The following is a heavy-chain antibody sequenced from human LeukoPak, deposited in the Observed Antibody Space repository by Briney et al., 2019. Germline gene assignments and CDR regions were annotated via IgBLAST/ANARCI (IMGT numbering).Heavy chain of an antibody. D-gene: IGHD2-2*01. CDR1: GGSFSGYY. Sequence: PSETLSLTCAVYGGSFSGYYWSWIRQPPGKGLEWIVEINHSGSTNYNPSLKSRVTISVDTSKNQFSLKLSSVTAADTAVYYCAREARYCSSTSCYHIHSYYYGMDVWGQGTTVTVSS. V-gene: IGHV4-34*01. CDR2: INHSGST. J-gene: IGHJ6*02. CDR3: AREARYCSSTSCYHIHSYYYGMDV.